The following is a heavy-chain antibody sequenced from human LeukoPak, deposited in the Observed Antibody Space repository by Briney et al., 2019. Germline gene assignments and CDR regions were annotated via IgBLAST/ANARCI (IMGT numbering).Heavy chain of an antibody. Sequence: GGSLRLSCAASGFTVSSNYMSWVRQAPGKGLEWVSVIYSGGSTYYADSVKGRFAISRHNSENTLYLQMNSLRAEDTAVYYCARDGVVYGMDVWGQGTTVTVSS. CDR2: IYSGGST. D-gene: IGHD3-16*01. CDR1: GFTVSSNY. CDR3: ARDGVVYGMDV. J-gene: IGHJ6*02. V-gene: IGHV3-53*04.